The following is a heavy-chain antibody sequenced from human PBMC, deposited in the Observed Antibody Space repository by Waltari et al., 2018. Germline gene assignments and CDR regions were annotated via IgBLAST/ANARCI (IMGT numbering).Heavy chain of an antibody. CDR3: ARVGAAALGYYYGMDV. D-gene: IGHD6-13*01. CDR2: IYYSGST. CDR1: GHSISGYS. J-gene: IGHJ6*02. Sequence: QVQLHESGPGLVKPSETLSLTCTVSGHSISGYSWRWIRRPPGKGLEWIGYIYYSGSTKYNPSLKSRVSISVDTSKNQFSLRVSSVTAADTAVYYCARVGAAALGYYYGMDVWGQGTTVTVSS. V-gene: IGHV4-59*01.